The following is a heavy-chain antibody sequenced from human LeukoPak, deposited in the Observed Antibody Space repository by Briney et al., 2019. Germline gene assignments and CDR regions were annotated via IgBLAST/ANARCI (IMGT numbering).Heavy chain of an antibody. V-gene: IGHV3-48*01. D-gene: IGHD3-3*01. Sequence: PGGSLRLSCAASGFTFSSYSMNWVRQAPGEGLEWVSYISSSSSTIYYADSVKGRFTISRDNAKNSLYLQMNSLRAEDTAVYYCARGFDYDFWSGYSVTPSMGYFDYWGQGTLVTVSS. CDR2: ISSSSSTI. CDR1: GFTFSSYS. J-gene: IGHJ4*02. CDR3: ARGFDYDFWSGYSVTPSMGYFDY.